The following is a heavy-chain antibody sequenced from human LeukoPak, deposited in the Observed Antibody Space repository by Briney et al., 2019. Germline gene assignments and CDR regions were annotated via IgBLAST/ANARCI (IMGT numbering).Heavy chain of an antibody. Sequence: GGSLRLSCAASGFTFSSYGMHWVRQAPGKGLEWVAFIRYDGSNKYYADSVKGRFTISRDNSKNTLYLQMNSLRAEDTAVYYCALGEWLVRPMDVWGKGTTVTVSS. CDR3: ALGEWLVRPMDV. V-gene: IGHV3-30*02. J-gene: IGHJ6*03. D-gene: IGHD6-19*01. CDR1: GFTFSSYG. CDR2: IRYDGSNK.